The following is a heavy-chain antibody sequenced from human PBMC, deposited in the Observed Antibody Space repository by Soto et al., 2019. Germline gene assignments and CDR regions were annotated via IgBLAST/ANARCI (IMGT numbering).Heavy chain of an antibody. V-gene: IGHV3-23*01. Sequence: PGGSLRLSCAASGFTFNNAMSWVRQAPGKGLEWVSAISGSGRSTYYAPSVKGRFTISRDFSKNTLYLQMNSLGAEDTAVYYCAKTPYEFWSGVRFEYWGQGTLVTVSS. CDR2: ISGSGRST. CDR1: GFTFNNA. CDR3: AKTPYEFWSGVRFEY. D-gene: IGHD3-3*01. J-gene: IGHJ4*02.